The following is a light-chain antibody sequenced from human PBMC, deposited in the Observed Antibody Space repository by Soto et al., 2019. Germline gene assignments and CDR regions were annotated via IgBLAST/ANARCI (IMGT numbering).Light chain of an antibody. Sequence: QSVLTQPASVSGSPGQSITISCTGTSSDVGSYNLVSWYQQHPGKAPKLMIYEGSKRPSGVSNRFSGSKSGNTASLTISRLQAEDEADYYCCSYAGSYVVFGGGTKVTVL. CDR2: EGS. CDR3: CSYAGSYVV. J-gene: IGLJ2*01. V-gene: IGLV2-23*01. CDR1: SSDVGSYNL.